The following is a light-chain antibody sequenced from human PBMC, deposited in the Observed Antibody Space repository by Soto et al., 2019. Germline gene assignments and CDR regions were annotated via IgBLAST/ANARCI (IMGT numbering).Light chain of an antibody. V-gene: IGKV3-15*01. Sequence: DIVMTQSPATLSVSPGEGTTLSCRASQSVSTTLAWYQQKPGQAPRLLIYGSSLRATGVPARFSGSGSGTEFTLTISSLQSEDFAVYYCQQYNRWPPGFGPGTKVDIK. CDR1: QSVSTT. CDR2: GSS. CDR3: QQYNRWPPG. J-gene: IGKJ3*01.